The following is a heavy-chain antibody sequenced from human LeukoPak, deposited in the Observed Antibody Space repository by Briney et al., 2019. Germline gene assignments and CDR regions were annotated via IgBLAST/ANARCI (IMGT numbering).Heavy chain of an antibody. Sequence: SETLSLTCAVYGEPLKYYYWSWLRQSPQKGLEWIGEVFDGKTTNYKPSLKSRVTISAVTSSNQFSLNLKSVTAADTAVYYCASGAWATRLHSWAQGTLVIVSS. D-gene: IGHD5-24*01. CDR1: GEPLKYYY. V-gene: IGHV4-34*12. CDR3: ASGAWATRLHS. CDR2: VFDGKTT. J-gene: IGHJ4*02.